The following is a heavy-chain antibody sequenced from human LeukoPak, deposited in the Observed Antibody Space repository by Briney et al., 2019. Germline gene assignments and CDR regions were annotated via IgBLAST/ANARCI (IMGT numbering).Heavy chain of an antibody. D-gene: IGHD6-13*01. CDR3: ARGWEPYSSSLDY. CDR1: GDSVSSNSAA. V-gene: IGHV6-1*01. Sequence: SQTLSLTCAISGDSVSSNSAAWNWIRQSPSRGLEWLGRTYYRSKWYNDYAVSVISRLTINPDTFKNQFSLQLNSVTPEDTAVYYCARGWEPYSSSLDYWGQGTLVTVSS. CDR2: TYYRSKWYN. J-gene: IGHJ4*02.